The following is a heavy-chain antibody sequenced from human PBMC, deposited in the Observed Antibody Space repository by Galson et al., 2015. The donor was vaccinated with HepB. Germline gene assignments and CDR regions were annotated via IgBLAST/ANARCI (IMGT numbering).Heavy chain of an antibody. CDR2: IWYDGSNK. Sequence: SLRLSCAASGFTFSSYGMHWVRQAPGKGLEWVAVIWYDGSNKYYADSVKGRFTISRDNSKNTLYLQMNSLKAEDTAVYYCARAAATGTTVDYWGQGTLVTVSS. CDR1: GFTFSSYG. D-gene: IGHD1-7*01. CDR3: ARAAATGTTVDY. V-gene: IGHV3-33*01. J-gene: IGHJ4*02.